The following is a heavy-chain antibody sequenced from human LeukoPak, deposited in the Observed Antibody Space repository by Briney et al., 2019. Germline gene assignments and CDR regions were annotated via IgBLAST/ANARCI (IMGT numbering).Heavy chain of an antibody. CDR3: AKVGYCSSTSCSMGSWFDP. Sequence: GGSLRLSCAASGFTFSSYGMHWVRQAPGKGLEWVAFIRYDGSNKYYADSVKGRFTISRDNSKNTLYLQMNSLRAEDTAVYYCAKVGYCSSTSCSMGSWFDPWGQGTLVTVSS. CDR1: GFTFSSYG. CDR2: IRYDGSNK. D-gene: IGHD2-2*03. V-gene: IGHV3-30*02. J-gene: IGHJ5*02.